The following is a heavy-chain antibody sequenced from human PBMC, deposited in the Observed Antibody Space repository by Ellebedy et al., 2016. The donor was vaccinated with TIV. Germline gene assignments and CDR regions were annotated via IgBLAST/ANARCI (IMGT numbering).Heavy chain of an antibody. Sequence: GGSLRLSXADSGFAFSTQWMNWVRQAPGKGLEWVANIKRDGSQKNYVDSVKGRFTISRDNAKNTLYLQMNSLRDEDTAVYYCAGGAGWLADYWGQGTLVTVSS. CDR1: GFAFSTQW. V-gene: IGHV3-7*01. CDR2: IKRDGSQK. J-gene: IGHJ4*02. D-gene: IGHD6-19*01. CDR3: AGGAGWLADY.